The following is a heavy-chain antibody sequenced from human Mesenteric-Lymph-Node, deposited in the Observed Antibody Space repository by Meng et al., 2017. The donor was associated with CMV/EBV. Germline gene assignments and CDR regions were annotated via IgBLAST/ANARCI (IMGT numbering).Heavy chain of an antibody. CDR3: ARERGGSSGSYYFDY. CDR2: ISSSGSTI. J-gene: IGHJ4*02. Sequence: GESLKISCAASGFTFSSYNMSWIRQAPGKGLEWVSYISSSGSTIYYADSVKGRFTISRDNAKNSLYLQMNSLRAEDTAVYYCARERGGSSGSYYFDYWGQGTLVTVSS. D-gene: IGHD6-19*01. CDR1: GFTFSSYN. V-gene: IGHV3-11*01.